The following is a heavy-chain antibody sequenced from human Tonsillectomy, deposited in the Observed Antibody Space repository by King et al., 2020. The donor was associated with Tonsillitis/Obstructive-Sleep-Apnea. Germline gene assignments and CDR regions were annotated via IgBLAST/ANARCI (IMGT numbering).Heavy chain of an antibody. Sequence: QLQESGPGLVKPSETLSLTCTVSGGSISSSSYYWGWIRQPPGKGLEWIGSIYYSGSTYYNPSLKSRVTISVDTSKNQFSLKLSSVTAADTAVYYCARLPVLEWLLPYYYYYMDVWGKGTTVTVSS. CDR3: ARLPVLEWLLPYYYYYMDV. D-gene: IGHD3-3*01. CDR1: GGSISSSSYY. V-gene: IGHV4-39*01. CDR2: IYYSGST. J-gene: IGHJ6*03.